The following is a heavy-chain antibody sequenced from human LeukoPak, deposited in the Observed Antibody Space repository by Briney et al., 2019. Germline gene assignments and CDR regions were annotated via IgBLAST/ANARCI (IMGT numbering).Heavy chain of an antibody. J-gene: IGHJ3*02. CDR3: ATDRAITMVRGVIIDAFDI. CDR1: GYTLTELS. Sequence: GASVKVSCKVSGYTLTELSMHWVRQAPGKGLEWMGGFDPEDGETIYAQKFQGRVTMTEDTSTDTAYMELSSLRSEDTAVYYCATDRAITMVRGVIIDAFDIWGQGTMVTVSS. CDR2: FDPEDGET. D-gene: IGHD3-10*01. V-gene: IGHV1-24*01.